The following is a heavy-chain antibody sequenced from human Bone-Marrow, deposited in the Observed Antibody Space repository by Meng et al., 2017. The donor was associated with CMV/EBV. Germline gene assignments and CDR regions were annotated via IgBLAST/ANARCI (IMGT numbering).Heavy chain of an antibody. J-gene: IGHJ4*02. Sequence: ESLKISCAASGFTFSSYEMNWVRQAPGKGLEWIGSIYYSGSTYYNPSLKSRVTISVDTSKNQFSLKLSSVTAADTAVYYCALQSYNYWGQGTLVTVSS. CDR3: ALQSYNY. D-gene: IGHD3-10*01. CDR1: GFTFSSYE. V-gene: IGHV4-59*05. CDR2: IYYSGST.